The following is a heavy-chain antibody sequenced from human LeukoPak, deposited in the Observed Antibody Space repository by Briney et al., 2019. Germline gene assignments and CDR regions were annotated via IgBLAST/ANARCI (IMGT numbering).Heavy chain of an antibody. CDR2: IYTSGST. CDR3: ARGPGYYGSGSYPSVY. V-gene: IGHV4-61*02. CDR1: GGPISSGSYY. D-gene: IGHD3-10*01. J-gene: IGHJ4*02. Sequence: PSETLSLTCAVSGGPISSGSYYWTWIRQPAGKGLEWIGRIYTSGSTNYNPSLKSRVTISLDTSKNQFSLRLSSVTAADTAVYYCARGPGYYGSGSYPSVYWGQGTLVTVSS.